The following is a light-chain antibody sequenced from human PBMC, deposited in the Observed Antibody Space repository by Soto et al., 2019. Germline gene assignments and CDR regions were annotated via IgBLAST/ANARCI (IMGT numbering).Light chain of an antibody. CDR1: QSVSSSY. CDR3: QQYDSSSWT. V-gene: IGKV3-20*01. CDR2: GAS. Sequence: EIVLTQSPGTLSLSPGKRATLSCRASQSVSSSYLVWYQQKPGQAPRLLIYGASSRATGIPDRFSGSGSGTDFTLTISSLEPEDFAVYYCQQYDSSSWTFGQGTKVEIK. J-gene: IGKJ1*01.